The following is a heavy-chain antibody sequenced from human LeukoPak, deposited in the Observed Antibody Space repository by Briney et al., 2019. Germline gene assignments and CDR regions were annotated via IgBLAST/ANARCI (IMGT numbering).Heavy chain of an antibody. D-gene: IGHD5-24*01. CDR1: GFTFRTSA. Sequence: GGSLRLSCAASGFTFRTSAMTWVRQAPGKGLEWLCGISGSGNGTYYADPVKGRFTISRDNSQNMVYLLMNSVTVEDAATYDCAKRTMSAFDSWGQGTLLIVSS. CDR3: AKRTMSAFDS. CDR2: ISGSGNGT. J-gene: IGHJ4*02. V-gene: IGHV3-23*01.